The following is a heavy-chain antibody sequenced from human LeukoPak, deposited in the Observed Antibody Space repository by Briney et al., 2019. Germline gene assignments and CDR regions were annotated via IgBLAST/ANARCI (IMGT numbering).Heavy chain of an antibody. CDR1: DDSITMYY. CDR3: ARGRVSSSTWYSTYYYYFYMDV. Sequence: SETLSLTCSVSDDSITMYYWTWIRQPPGKGLEWIGYVDHTGSTNFNPSPNGRVSISRDMSKNLFSLRLRSVTAADTAVYFCARGRVSSSTWYSTYYYYFYMDVWGKGTTVTVSS. CDR2: VDHTGST. D-gene: IGHD4-11*01. J-gene: IGHJ6*03. V-gene: IGHV4-59*01.